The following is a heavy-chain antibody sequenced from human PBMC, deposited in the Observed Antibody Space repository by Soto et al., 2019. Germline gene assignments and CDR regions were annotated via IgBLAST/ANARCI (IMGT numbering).Heavy chain of an antibody. D-gene: IGHD2-2*01. V-gene: IGHV3-21*06. J-gene: IGHJ5*01. Sequence: GGSLRLSCAASGFTFSRYGMNWLRQAPGKGLEWVASISSTTSYVYYADSVKGRFSTSRDNAKNILYLEMYALRTEDTAVYYCARDPSEGRVGNWFESWGQGALVTVS. CDR1: GFTFSRYG. CDR3: ARDPSEGRVGNWFES. CDR2: ISSTTSYV.